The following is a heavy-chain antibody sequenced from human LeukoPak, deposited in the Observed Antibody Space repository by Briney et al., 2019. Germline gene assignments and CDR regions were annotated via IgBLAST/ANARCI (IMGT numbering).Heavy chain of an antibody. V-gene: IGHV3-30*18. D-gene: IGHD1-14*01. CDR2: ISYDGSNK. CDR3: AKARGLKYNPNYFDY. Sequence: QPGGSLRLSCAASGFTFSNEMNWVRQAPGKGLEWVAVISYDGSNKYYADSVKGRFTISRDNSKNTLYLQMNSLRAEDTAVYYCAKARGLKYNPNYFDYWGQGTLVTVSS. J-gene: IGHJ4*02. CDR1: GFTFSNE.